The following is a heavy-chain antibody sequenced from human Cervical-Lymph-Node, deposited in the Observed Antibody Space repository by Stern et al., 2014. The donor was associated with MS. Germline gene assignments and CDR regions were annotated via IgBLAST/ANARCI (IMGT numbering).Heavy chain of an antibody. D-gene: IGHD1-26*01. CDR1: GYTFTSYD. V-gene: IGHV1-8*02. Sequence: VQLEESGAEVKKPGASLKVSCKASGYTFTSYDINWVRQATGQGLEWMGFMNPNSGHTAYAQKFQGRSTMTRNTSIGTLFLELNSQRFGDAAVYYCARDGKEPHACYGMDAWGQGTTVTVSS. CDR3: ARDGKEPHACYGMDA. CDR2: MNPNSGHT. J-gene: IGHJ6*02.